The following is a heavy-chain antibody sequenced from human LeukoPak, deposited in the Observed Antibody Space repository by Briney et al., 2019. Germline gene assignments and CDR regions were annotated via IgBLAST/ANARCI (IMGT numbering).Heavy chain of an antibody. Sequence: GGSLRLSCAASGFTFRNYVMHWVRQAPGKGLEWVAAMSYDGSNKYYADSVKGRFTISRDNSNNTLYLQMNSLRAEDTAVYYCARDHPEFDCWGQGTLVTVSS. CDR1: GFTFRNYV. CDR2: MSYDGSNK. V-gene: IGHV3-30-3*01. CDR3: ARDHPEFDC. J-gene: IGHJ4*02.